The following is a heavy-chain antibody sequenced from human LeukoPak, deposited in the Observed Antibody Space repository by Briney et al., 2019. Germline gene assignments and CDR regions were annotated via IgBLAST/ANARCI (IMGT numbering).Heavy chain of an antibody. J-gene: IGHJ4*02. Sequence: ASVKVSCKASGYTFTGYYMHWVRQAPGQGLEWMGWINPNSGGTNYAQKFQGRVTMTRDTSISTAYMELSRLRSDDTAVYYCATQRGSYLWGTDFDYWGQGALVTVSS. CDR3: ATQRGSYLWGTDFDY. CDR1: GYTFTGYY. D-gene: IGHD3-16*01. CDR2: INPNSGGT. V-gene: IGHV1-2*02.